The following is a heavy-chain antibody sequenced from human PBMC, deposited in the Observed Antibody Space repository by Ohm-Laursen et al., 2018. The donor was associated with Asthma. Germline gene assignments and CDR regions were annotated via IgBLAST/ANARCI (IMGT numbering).Heavy chain of an antibody. D-gene: IGHD3-3*01. CDR3: ARVMEYYDFWSGYYHPYGMDV. V-gene: IGHV1-46*01. J-gene: IGHJ6*02. Sequence: ASVKVSCNASGYTFTSYYMHWVRQAPGQGLEWMGIINPSGGSTSYAQKFQGRVTMTRDTSTSTVYMELSSLRSEDTAVYYCARVMEYYDFWSGYYHPYGMDVWGQGTTVTVSS. CDR2: INPSGGST. CDR1: GYTFTSYY.